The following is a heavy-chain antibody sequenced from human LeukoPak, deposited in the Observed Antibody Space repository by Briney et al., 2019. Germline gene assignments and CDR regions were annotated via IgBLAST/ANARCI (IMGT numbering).Heavy chain of an antibody. D-gene: IGHD5-24*01. CDR3: ASGKEMATIAASDAFDI. Sequence: SETLSLTCTVSGGSISSYYWSWIRQSPGKGLEWIGHIYYSGNTNYNPSLKSRVTISVDTSKNQFSLKLSSVTAADTAVYYCASGKEMATIAASDAFDIWGQGTMVTVSS. CDR1: GGSISSYY. V-gene: IGHV4-59*08. CDR2: IYYSGNT. J-gene: IGHJ3*02.